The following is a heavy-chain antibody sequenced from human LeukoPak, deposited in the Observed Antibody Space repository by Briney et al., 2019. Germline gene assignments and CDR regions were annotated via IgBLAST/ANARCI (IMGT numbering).Heavy chain of an antibody. J-gene: IGHJ3*02. V-gene: IGHV3-7*01. CDR3: ARGGMVRRVMGAFDI. D-gene: IGHD3-10*01. CDR1: GFTFSNYW. CDR2: IKQDGSEK. Sequence: GGSLRLSYAASGFTFSNYWMSWVRQAPGKGLEWVANIKQDGSEKYYVDSVKGRFTVSRDNAKNSLYLQMNSLRAEDTAVFYCARGGMVRRVMGAFDIWGQGTLVTVSS.